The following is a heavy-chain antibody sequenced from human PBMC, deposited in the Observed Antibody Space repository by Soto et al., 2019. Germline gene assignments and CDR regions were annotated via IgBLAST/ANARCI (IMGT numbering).Heavy chain of an antibody. CDR3: ARDRTVSDYYTNWLDP. J-gene: IGHJ5*02. D-gene: IGHD3-22*01. CDR2: IIPISGTT. V-gene: IGHV1-69*06. CDR1: GGTFGSDA. Sequence: SVKVSCKASGGTFGSDAITWVRQAPGQGLEWVGRIIPISGTTNYAQNLQGRVTISADKSTLTSYMELHSLTSDDTALYYCARDRTVSDYYTNWLDPWGQGTQVTVSS.